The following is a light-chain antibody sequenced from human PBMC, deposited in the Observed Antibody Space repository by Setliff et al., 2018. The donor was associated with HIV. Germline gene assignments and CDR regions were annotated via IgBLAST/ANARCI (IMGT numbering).Light chain of an antibody. CDR2: WAS. CDR1: QSVLYSSNNKNY. V-gene: IGKV4-1*01. CDR3: QQYYSTPPT. J-gene: IGKJ1*01. Sequence: DIVMTQSPDSLAVSLGERATINCKSSQSVLYSSNNKNYLAWYQQKPGQPPKLLIYWASTRESGVPDRFSRSGSGTDFTLTISSLQAEDVAVYYCQQYYSTPPTFGQGTQVDTK.